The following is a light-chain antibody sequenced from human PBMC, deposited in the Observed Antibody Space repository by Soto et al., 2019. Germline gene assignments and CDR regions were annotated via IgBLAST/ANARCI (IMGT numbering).Light chain of an antibody. Sequence: QSALTQPASVSGSPGQSITISCTGTSSDVGSYNIVSWYQQHPGKAPKLMIYEGSKRPSGVSNRFSGSKSGNTASLTISGLQAEDEADYYCCSYAGSSTVVFGGGTQLTVL. V-gene: IGLV2-23*01. CDR2: EGS. CDR3: CSYAGSSTVV. J-gene: IGLJ2*01. CDR1: SSDVGSYNI.